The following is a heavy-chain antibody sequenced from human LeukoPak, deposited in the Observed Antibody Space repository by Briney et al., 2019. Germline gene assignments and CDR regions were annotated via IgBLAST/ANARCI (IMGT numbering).Heavy chain of an antibody. D-gene: IGHD3-3*01. Sequence: SETLSLTCTVSGGSISSHHWSWIRQPPGKGLEWIGYLYYGGSTTYNPSLQSRVTMSVDSSKNQFSLRLSSVIAADAAIYYCARGRPITLFGVVDYWGQGTLVTVSS. J-gene: IGHJ4*02. CDR3: ARGRPITLFGVVDY. CDR2: LYYGGST. CDR1: GGSISSHH. V-gene: IGHV4-59*11.